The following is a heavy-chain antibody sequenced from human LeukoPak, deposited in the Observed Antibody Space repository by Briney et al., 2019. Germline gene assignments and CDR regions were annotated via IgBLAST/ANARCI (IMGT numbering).Heavy chain of an antibody. CDR2: INPNSGGT. CDR1: GYTFTGYF. Sequence: ASVKVSCKASGYTFTGYFMDWVRQARGQGREWMGRINPNSGGTNYAQKFQGTVTMTGDTSISTAYMELNRLTSDDTAVYYCAKGLGGNYPGNWGQGTQVTVSS. V-gene: IGHV1-2*02. CDR3: AKGLGGNYPGN. J-gene: IGHJ4*02. D-gene: IGHD2-21*01.